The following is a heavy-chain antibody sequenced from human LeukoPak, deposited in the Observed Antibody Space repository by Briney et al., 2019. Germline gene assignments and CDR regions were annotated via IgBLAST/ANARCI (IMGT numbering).Heavy chain of an antibody. J-gene: IGHJ5*02. D-gene: IGHD2-2*03. Sequence: SETLSLTCTVSGGSTSSDYWSWIRQPPGKGLEWIGYIYYSGSTKYNPSLKSRVTISVDTSKNQFSLKLSSVTAADTAVYYCARARSYLDWLDPWGQGTVVTVSS. CDR3: ARARSYLDWLDP. CDR2: IYYSGST. V-gene: IGHV4-59*01. CDR1: GGSTSSDY.